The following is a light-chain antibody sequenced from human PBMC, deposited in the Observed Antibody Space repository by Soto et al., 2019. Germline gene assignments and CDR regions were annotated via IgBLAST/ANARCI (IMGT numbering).Light chain of an antibody. CDR2: EVN. Sequence: QSVLTQPASVSGSPGQSITVSCTGSSDDIGNFNLVSWYQQYPGKAPKLILYEVNKRPLGVSDRFSGSKSGNTASLTISGLQAEDGADYHCCSYAGSRWMFGGGTKLTVL. J-gene: IGLJ3*02. V-gene: IGLV2-23*02. CDR3: CSYAGSRWM. CDR1: SDDIGNFNL.